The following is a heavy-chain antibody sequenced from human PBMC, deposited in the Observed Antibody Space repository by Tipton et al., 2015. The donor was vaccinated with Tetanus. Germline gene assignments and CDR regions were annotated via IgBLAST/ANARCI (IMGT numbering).Heavy chain of an antibody. CDR2: INPNSGGT. CDR3: ARDWFVVRGVSGMDV. D-gene: IGHD3-10*01. V-gene: IGHV1-2*02. J-gene: IGHJ6*02. Sequence: QLVQSGGEVKKPGASVKVSCKASGYAFTGYYMHWVRQAPGQGLEWMGWINPNSGGTNYAQKFQGRVTMTRDTSISSAYMELSWLRSDDTAVYYCARDWFVVRGVSGMDVWGQGTTVTVSS. CDR1: GYAFTGYY.